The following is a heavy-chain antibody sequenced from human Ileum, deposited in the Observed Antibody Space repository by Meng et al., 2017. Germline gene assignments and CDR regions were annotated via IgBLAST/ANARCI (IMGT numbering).Heavy chain of an antibody. CDR1: GGSFGSGGYY. J-gene: IGHJ4*02. CDR3: ASSIAAVVGYYFNY. D-gene: IGHD6-13*01. CDR2: VSYSGSA. Sequence: GRLQSSGPGRVNPSQTLSITCTVSGGSFGSGGYYWSWIRQHPERGLEWIGYVSYSGSAYYNPSLKSRVAISVDTSKNQFSLKLSSVTAADTAVYYCASSIAAVVGYYFNYWGQGTLVTVSS. V-gene: IGHV4-31*03.